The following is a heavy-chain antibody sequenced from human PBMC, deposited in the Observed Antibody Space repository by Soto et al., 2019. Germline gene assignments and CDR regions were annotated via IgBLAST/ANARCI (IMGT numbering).Heavy chain of an antibody. Sequence: SETLSLTCTVSGGSISSGNYYWSWIRQHPGKGLEWIGYISYSGSTYYNPSLKSRITISVDTSKNQFSLKLSSVTAADTAVYYCARGVAYCNGGCYSHFDSSGQGTLVTVSS. D-gene: IGHD2-21*02. V-gene: IGHV4-31*03. J-gene: IGHJ4*02. CDR2: ISYSGST. CDR1: GGSISSGNYY. CDR3: ARGVAYCNGGCYSHFDS.